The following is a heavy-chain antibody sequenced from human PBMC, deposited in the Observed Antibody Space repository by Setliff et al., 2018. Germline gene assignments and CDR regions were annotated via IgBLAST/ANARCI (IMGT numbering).Heavy chain of an antibody. CDR1: GYTFTTYG. CDR2: ISGYNGNT. V-gene: IGHV1-18*01. J-gene: IGHJ3*02. D-gene: IGHD5-18*01. CDR3: ARPDTAMVTWAFDI. Sequence: ASVKVSCKASGYTFTTYGVAWVRQAPGQGLEWLGWISGYNGNTNYAQRFQGRVTTTIDTSTNTAYMELRSLRSEDTAVYYCARPDTAMVTWAFDIWGQGTMVTVSS.